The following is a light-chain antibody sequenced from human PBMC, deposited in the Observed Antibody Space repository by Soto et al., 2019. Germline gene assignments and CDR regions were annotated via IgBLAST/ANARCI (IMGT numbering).Light chain of an antibody. Sequence: QSALTQPASVSGSPGQSITISCTGTSSDVGGYNYVSWYQQHPGTAPKLMLYEVSNRPSGVSNRFSGSKSGNTASLTISGLQAEDEADYYCSSYTSSSTLVFGGGIKPPS. CDR2: EVS. CDR1: SSDVGGYNY. CDR3: SSYTSSSTLV. V-gene: IGLV2-14*01. J-gene: IGLJ2*01.